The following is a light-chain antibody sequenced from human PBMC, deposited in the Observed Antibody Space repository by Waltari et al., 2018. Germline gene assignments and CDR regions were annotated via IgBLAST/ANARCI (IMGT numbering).Light chain of an antibody. Sequence: EIVLTQSPVTLSLSLGERSTVSCRASQSVSRALAWYRQKPGQAPRLLIYGASTRATGIPDRFSGSGSGTDFSLTISRLEPDDFAVYYCQHYLRLPVTFGQGTTVEI. CDR2: GAS. V-gene: IGKV3-20*01. CDR3: QHYLRLPVT. CDR1: QSVSRA. J-gene: IGKJ1*01.